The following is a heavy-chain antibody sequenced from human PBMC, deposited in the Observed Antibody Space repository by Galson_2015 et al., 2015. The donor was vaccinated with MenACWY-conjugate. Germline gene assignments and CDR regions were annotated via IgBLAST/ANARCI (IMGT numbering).Heavy chain of an antibody. J-gene: IGHJ4*02. CDR2: SGHT. V-gene: IGHV1-8*01. Sequence: SGHTGYAQPFQGRVTMTRNTSITTAFLELSSLNSEDTAVYFCARLTGGRFDLWGQGTLVTVSS. CDR3: ARLTGGRFDL. D-gene: IGHD7-27*01.